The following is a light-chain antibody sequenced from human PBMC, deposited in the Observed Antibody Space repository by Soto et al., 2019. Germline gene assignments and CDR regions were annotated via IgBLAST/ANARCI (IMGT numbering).Light chain of an antibody. CDR3: SSYTSSSTLV. J-gene: IGLJ2*01. Sequence: QCALTQPASVSGSPGQSITISCTGTSSDVGGYNYVSWYQQHPGKAPRLMIYDVSNRPSGVSNRFSGSKSGNTASLTISGLQAEDEAHYYCSSYTSSSTLVFGGGTKVTVL. V-gene: IGLV2-14*01. CDR1: SSDVGGYNY. CDR2: DVS.